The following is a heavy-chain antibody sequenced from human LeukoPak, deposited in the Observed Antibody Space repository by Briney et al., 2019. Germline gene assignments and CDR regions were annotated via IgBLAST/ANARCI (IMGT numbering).Heavy chain of an antibody. V-gene: IGHV4-31*03. J-gene: IGHJ3*02. CDR3: ARDNPSVYSSSWYDAFDI. Sequence: SQTLSLTCTVSGGSISSGGYYWSWIRQHPGKGLEWIGYIYYSGSTNYNPSLKSRVTISVDTSKNQFSLKLSSVTAADTAVYYCARDNPSVYSSSWYDAFDIWGQGTMVTVSS. CDR1: GGSISSGGYY. D-gene: IGHD6-13*01. CDR2: IYYSGST.